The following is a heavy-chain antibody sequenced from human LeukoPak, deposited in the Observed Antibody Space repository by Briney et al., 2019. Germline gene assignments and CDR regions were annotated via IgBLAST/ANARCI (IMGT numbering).Heavy chain of an antibody. V-gene: IGHV3-53*01. Sequence: PGGSLRLSCAASGLSISDNYMSWVRQAPGKGLEWVSIIHSGGNIYYADSVKGRFTISRDNSKNTLYLQMNSLRAEDPAVYYCARDRGYAMDVWGQGTTVTVSS. CDR2: IHSGGNI. CDR3: ARDRGYAMDV. CDR1: GLSISDNY. J-gene: IGHJ6*02. D-gene: IGHD1-1*01.